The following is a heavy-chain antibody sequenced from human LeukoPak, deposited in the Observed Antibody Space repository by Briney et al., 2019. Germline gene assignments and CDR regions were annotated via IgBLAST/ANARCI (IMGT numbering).Heavy chain of an antibody. V-gene: IGHV3-7*04. Sequence: TGGSLRLSCAASGFTFSSYWMSWVRQAPGKGLEWVANIKQDGGVKYYVDSVKGRFTISRDNAKNSLYLQMNSLRPEDTAVYYCAGRGDGNLYYFDHWGQGTLVTASS. CDR2: IKQDGGVK. CDR3: AGRGDGNLYYFDH. CDR1: GFTFSSYW. D-gene: IGHD5-24*01. J-gene: IGHJ4*02.